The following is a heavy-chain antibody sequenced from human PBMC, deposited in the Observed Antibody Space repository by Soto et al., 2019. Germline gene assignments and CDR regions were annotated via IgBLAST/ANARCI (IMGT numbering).Heavy chain of an antibody. J-gene: IGHJ4*02. CDR2: ISYDGSNK. D-gene: IGHD1-1*01. V-gene: IGHV3-30*18. CDR3: AKARYNWNDNYFDY. CDR1: GFTLSSYG. Sequence: QVQLVESGGGVVQPGRSLRLSCAASGFTLSSYGMHWVRQAPGKGLEWVAVISYDGSNKYYADSVKGRFTISRDNSKNTLYLQMNSLRAEDTAVYYCAKARYNWNDNYFDYWGQGTLVTVSS.